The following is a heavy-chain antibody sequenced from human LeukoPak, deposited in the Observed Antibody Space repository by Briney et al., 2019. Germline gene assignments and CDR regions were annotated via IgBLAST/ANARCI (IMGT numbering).Heavy chain of an antibody. V-gene: IGHV3-23*01. CDR2: ISNSGRNT. CDR3: ARARGYCAADCSRYAFDY. J-gene: IGHJ4*02. CDR1: GFTFSSYT. D-gene: IGHD2-21*02. Sequence: GGSLTLSCAASGFTFSSYTMSWVRQAPGKGLEWVSTISNSGRNTFYTDSVKGRFTISRDNSKNTLYLQMNSLRAGDTAVYSSARARGYCAADCSRYAFDYWGQGTLVTVSS.